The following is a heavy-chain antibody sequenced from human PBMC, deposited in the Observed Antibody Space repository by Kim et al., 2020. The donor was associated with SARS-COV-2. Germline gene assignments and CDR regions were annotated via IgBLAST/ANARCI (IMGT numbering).Heavy chain of an antibody. V-gene: IGHV1-3*01. Sequence: ASVKVSCKASGYTFTSYAMHWVRQAPGQRLEWMGWINAGNGNTKYSQKFQGRVTITRDTSASTAYMELSSLRSEDTAVYYCARVDREWLRFLSPSYYGMDVWGQGTTVTVSS. CDR2: INAGNGNT. CDR1: GYTFTSYA. CDR3: ARVDREWLRFLSPSYYGMDV. J-gene: IGHJ6*02. D-gene: IGHD5-12*01.